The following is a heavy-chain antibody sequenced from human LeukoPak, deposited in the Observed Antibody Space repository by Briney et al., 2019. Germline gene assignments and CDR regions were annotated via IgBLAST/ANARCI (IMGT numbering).Heavy chain of an antibody. Sequence: SETLSLTCTVSGGSLSSGGYYWSWIRQHPGKGLEWIGYIYYSGSTYYKPSLKSRVTISVDTSKNQFSLKLSSVTAADTAVYYCARANRITMYAFDIWGQGTMVTVSS. CDR3: ARANRITMYAFDI. CDR2: IYYSGST. CDR1: GGSLSSGGYY. V-gene: IGHV4-31*03. D-gene: IGHD3-10*02. J-gene: IGHJ3*02.